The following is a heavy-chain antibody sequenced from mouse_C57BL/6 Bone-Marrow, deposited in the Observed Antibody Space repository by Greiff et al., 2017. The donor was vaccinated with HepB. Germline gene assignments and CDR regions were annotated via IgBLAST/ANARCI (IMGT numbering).Heavy chain of an antibody. D-gene: IGHD1-1*01. CDR2: IDPENGDT. J-gene: IGHJ4*01. CDR1: GFNIKDDY. Sequence: VQLQQSGAELVRPGASVKLSCTASGFNIKDDYMHWVKQRPEQGLEWIGWIDPENGDTEYASKFQGKATITADTSSNTAYLQLSSLTSEDTAVYYCTLSTVVATDYYAMDYWGQGTSVTVSS. CDR3: TLSTVVATDYYAMDY. V-gene: IGHV14-4*01.